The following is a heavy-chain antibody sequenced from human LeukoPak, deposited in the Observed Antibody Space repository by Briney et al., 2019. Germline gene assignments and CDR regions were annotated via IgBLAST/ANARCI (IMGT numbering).Heavy chain of an antibody. J-gene: IGHJ4*02. D-gene: IGHD4-17*01. CDR1: GFTFNTYT. V-gene: IGHV3-21*01. CDR3: ASPSSRSTATYGDYSY. Sequence: GGSLRLSCAASGFTFNTYTMNWVRQAPGKGLEWVSSISSSSSYIYYADSVKGRFTISRDNAKNSLYLQMNSLRAEDTAVYYCASPSSRSTATYGDYSYWGQGTLVTVSS. CDR2: ISSSSSYI.